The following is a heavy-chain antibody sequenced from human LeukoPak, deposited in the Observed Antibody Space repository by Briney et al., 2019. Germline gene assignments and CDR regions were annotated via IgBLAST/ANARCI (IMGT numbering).Heavy chain of an antibody. V-gene: IGHV1-69*13. Sequence: SVKVSCKASGGTFSSYAISWVRQAPGQGLEWMGGIIPIFGTANYAQKFQGRVTITADESTSTAYMELSSLRPEDTAVYYCARDREDIVGATAFDYWGQGTLVTVSS. CDR2: IIPIFGTA. J-gene: IGHJ4*02. D-gene: IGHD1-26*01. CDR1: GGTFSSYA. CDR3: ARDREDIVGATAFDY.